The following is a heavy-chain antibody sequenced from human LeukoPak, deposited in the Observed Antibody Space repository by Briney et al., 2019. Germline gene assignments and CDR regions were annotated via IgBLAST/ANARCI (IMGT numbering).Heavy chain of an antibody. Sequence: SSETLSLTCAVSGYSISSGYYWGWIRQPPGKGLEWIGSIYHSGSTYHNPSLKSRVTISVDTSKNQFSLKLSSVTAADTAVYYCARHKTPRSSGYYYWGQGTLVTVSS. CDR2: IYHSGST. D-gene: IGHD3-22*01. CDR3: ARHKTPRSSGYYY. CDR1: GYSISSGYY. J-gene: IGHJ4*02. V-gene: IGHV4-38-2*01.